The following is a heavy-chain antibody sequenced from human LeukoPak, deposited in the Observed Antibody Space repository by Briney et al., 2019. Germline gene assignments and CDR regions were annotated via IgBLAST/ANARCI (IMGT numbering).Heavy chain of an antibody. D-gene: IGHD5-24*01. CDR2: IYYSGST. V-gene: IGHV4-59*01. CDR3: AREMGRDGYNLREGGYDY. CDR1: AGSISSYY. J-gene: IGHJ4*02. Sequence: SETLSLTCTVSAGSISSYYWSWIRQPPGKGLEWIGYIYYSGSTNYNPSLKSRVTISVDTSKNQFSLKLSSVTAADTAVYYCAREMGRDGYNLREGGYDYWGQGTLVTVSS.